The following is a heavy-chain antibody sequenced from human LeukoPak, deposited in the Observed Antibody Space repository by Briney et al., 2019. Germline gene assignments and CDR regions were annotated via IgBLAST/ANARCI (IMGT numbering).Heavy chain of an antibody. CDR1: GITFSTNA. V-gene: IGHV3-23*01. Sequence: GGSLRLSCAASGITFSTNAMSWVRQAPGKGLEWVSAISGSGTSTYHADSVKGRFTISRDNSKNTLYLQMNSLRAEDTAVYYCARDRGGSYSAIDYWGQGTLVTVSS. CDR3: ARDRGGSYSAIDY. D-gene: IGHD1-26*01. CDR2: ISGSGTST. J-gene: IGHJ4*02.